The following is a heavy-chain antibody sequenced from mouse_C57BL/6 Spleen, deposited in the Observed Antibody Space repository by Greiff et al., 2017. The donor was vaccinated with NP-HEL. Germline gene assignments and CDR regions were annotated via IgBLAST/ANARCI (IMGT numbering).Heavy chain of an antibody. V-gene: IGHV5-12*01. D-gene: IGHD2-4*01. CDR2: ISNGGGST. J-gene: IGHJ3*01. CDR1: GFTFSDYY. Sequence: EVQRVESGGGLVQPGGSLKLSCAASGFTFSDYYMYWVRQTPEKRLEWVAYISNGGGSTYYLDTVKGRFTISRDNAKNTLYLQMSRLKSEDTAMYYCARQGIYYDYDGTWFAYWGQGTLVTVSA. CDR3: ARQGIYYDYDGTWFAY.